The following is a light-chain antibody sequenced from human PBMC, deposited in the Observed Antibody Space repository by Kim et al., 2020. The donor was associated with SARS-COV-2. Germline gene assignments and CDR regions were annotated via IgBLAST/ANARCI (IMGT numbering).Light chain of an antibody. CDR1: QTIFYNSNNKNY. CDR3: QQYYNPPLT. V-gene: IGKV4-1*01. Sequence: DIVLTQSPDSLAVSLGERATINCKSSQTIFYNSNNKNYLAWYQQKPGQPPKLLMYWASTRESGVPDRFSGSGSGTDFTLTIRSLQAEDAAVYYCQQYYNPPLTFGGGTKLEI. CDR2: WAS. J-gene: IGKJ4*01.